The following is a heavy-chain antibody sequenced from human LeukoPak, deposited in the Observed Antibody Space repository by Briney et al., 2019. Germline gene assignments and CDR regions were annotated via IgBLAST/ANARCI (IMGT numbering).Heavy chain of an antibody. CDR3: ARSGGAGYLGY. J-gene: IGHJ4*02. CDR2: INQDGSDK. V-gene: IGHV3-7*01. Sequence: GGSLRLSCAASGFTFSSNWMSWVRQAPGKGLEGVANINQDGSDKYYVDSVRGRFTVSRDNAKNSLNLQMNSLRDEDTAVYYCARSGGAGYLGYWGQGTLVTVSS. D-gene: IGHD2-8*02. CDR1: GFTFSSNW.